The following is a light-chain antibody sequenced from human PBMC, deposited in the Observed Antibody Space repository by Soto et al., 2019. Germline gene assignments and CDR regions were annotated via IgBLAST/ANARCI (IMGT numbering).Light chain of an antibody. V-gene: IGLV2-14*03. CDR2: DVS. CDR3: NSYTSSSTHV. J-gene: IGLJ1*01. CDR1: SSDVGGYNY. Sequence: QSVLTQPASVSGSPGQSITISCTGNSSDVGGYNYVSWYQQHPGKAPKLIISDVSNRPSGVSNRFSGSKSGNTASLTISGLQAEDEADYYCNSYTSSSTHVFGTGTKVTVL.